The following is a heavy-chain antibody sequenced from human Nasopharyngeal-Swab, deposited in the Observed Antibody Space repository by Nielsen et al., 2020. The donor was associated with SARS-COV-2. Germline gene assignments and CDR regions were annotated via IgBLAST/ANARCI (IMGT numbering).Heavy chain of an antibody. J-gene: IGHJ6*02. V-gene: IGHV3-23*03. D-gene: IGHD3-22*01. Sequence: VRQAPGKGLEWVSVIYSGGSSTYYADSVKGRFTISRDNSKNTLYLQMNSLRAEDTVVYYCAKDGYYYDSSGYGMDVWGQGTTVTVSS. CDR2: IYSGGSST. CDR3: AKDGYYYDSSGYGMDV.